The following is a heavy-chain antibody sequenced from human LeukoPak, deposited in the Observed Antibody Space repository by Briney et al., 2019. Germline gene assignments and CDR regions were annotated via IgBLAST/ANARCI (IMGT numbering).Heavy chain of an antibody. J-gene: IGHJ4*02. CDR3: AKDQGRGSGSYSWGSFDY. CDR2: ISGSSIYL. CDR1: GFTFSSYS. V-gene: IGHV3-21*01. D-gene: IGHD3-10*01. Sequence: GGALRLSCAASGFTFSSYSMNWVRQAPGKGLEGVSSISGSSIYLYYPDPVKGRVTISRDNAKISLYLQMNSLRAEDTAVYYCAKDQGRGSGSYSWGSFDYWGQGTLVTVSS.